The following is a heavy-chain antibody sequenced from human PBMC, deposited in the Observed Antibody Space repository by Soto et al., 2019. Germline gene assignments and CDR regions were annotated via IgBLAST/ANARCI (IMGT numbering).Heavy chain of an antibody. Sequence: APVKASCKASGYTFTSHAMHWVRQAPGQRLEWMGWINAGNGSTKYSQKFQGRVTITRDTSASTAYMELSSLRSEDTAVYYCARSIVVVTALDYWGQGTLVTVSS. D-gene: IGHD2-21*02. J-gene: IGHJ4*02. V-gene: IGHV1-3*01. CDR1: GYTFTSHA. CDR3: ARSIVVVTALDY. CDR2: INAGNGST.